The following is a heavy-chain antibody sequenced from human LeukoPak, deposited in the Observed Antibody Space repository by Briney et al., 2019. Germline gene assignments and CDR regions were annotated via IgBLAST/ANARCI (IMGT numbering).Heavy chain of an antibody. J-gene: IGHJ6*02. D-gene: IGHD3-3*01. CDR2: ISSSSSYI. CDR1: GFTFSSYT. Sequence: GGSLRLSCAASGFTFSSYTVNWVRQAPGKGLEWVSSISSSSSYIYYADSVKGRFTISRDNAKNSLYLQMNSLRAEDTAVYYCAKTFGVVTFYGMDVWGQGTTVTVSS. V-gene: IGHV3-21*01. CDR3: AKTFGVVTFYGMDV.